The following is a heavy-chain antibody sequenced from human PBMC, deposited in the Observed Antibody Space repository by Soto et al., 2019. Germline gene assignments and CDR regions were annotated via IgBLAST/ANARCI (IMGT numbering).Heavy chain of an antibody. CDR2: IKSKTDGGTT. J-gene: IGHJ6*02. Sequence: PGGSLRLSCAASGFTFSNAWMSWVRQAPGKGLEWVGRIKSKTDGGTTDYAAPVKGRFTISRDDSKNTLYLQMNSLKTEDTAVYYCTTYPPPEYCSSTSCYRYYGMDVWGQGTTVTVSS. CDR1: GFTFSNAW. V-gene: IGHV3-15*01. D-gene: IGHD2-2*01. CDR3: TTYPPPEYCSSTSCYRYYGMDV.